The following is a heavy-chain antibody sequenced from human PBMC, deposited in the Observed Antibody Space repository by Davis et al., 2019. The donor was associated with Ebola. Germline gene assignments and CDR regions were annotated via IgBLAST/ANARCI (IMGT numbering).Heavy chain of an antibody. V-gene: IGHV3-48*03. CDR3: ARDSGLDY. D-gene: IGHD3-10*01. CDR1: GMTFSSYT. CDR2: ITSSGSTI. J-gene: IGHJ4*02. Sequence: GESLKISCVASGMTFSSYTMNWVRQAPGKGLEWLSYITSSGSTIYYADSVKGRFTISRDSAKNSLYLQMNSLRAEDTAVYYCARDSGLDYWGQGTLVTVSS.